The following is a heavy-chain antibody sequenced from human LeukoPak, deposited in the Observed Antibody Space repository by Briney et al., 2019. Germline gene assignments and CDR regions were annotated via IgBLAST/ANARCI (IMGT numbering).Heavy chain of an antibody. CDR2: IWCEGNRK. J-gene: IGHJ3*02. CDR1: GFTFNSYG. CDR3: ARPNADYARGALDI. D-gene: IGHD4-17*01. Sequence: GGSLRLSCAASGFTFNSYGMHWVRQAPGKGLEWVSVIWCEGNRKYYADSVKGRFIISRDNSKNTLLLQMNILRAEYTATYYCARPNADYARGALDIWGQGTLLTVSS. V-gene: IGHV3-33*01.